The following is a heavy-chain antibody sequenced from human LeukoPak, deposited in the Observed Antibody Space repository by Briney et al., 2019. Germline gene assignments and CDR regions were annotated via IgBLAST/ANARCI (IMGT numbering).Heavy chain of an antibody. CDR2: MNPISGNT. J-gene: IGHJ6*03. CDR1: GNTFTSYD. V-gene: IGHV1-8*01. Sequence: ASPKVSCTASGNTFTSYDINWVRHATGQGLDWMGWMNPISGNTRYAHPLQCSVPLTRNTPISTAYTELSSLRSEDTAVYYCARVFTSGRTYYYYYMAVWGKGTTVTISS. D-gene: IGHD3-3*01. CDR3: ARVFTSGRTYYYYYMAV.